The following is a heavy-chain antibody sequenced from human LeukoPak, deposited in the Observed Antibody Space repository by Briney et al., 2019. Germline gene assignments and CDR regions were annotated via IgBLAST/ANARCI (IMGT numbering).Heavy chain of an antibody. CDR2: IYTSGRT. CDR1: GGSISSYY. Sequence: SETQSLTCTVSGGSISSYYWSWIRQPAGKGLEWIGRIYTSGRTNYNSSLKSRVIMSVDTSKNQFSLKLSSVTAADTAVYYCARGDSGYDSLDYWGQGTLVTVSS. D-gene: IGHD5-12*01. V-gene: IGHV4-4*07. CDR3: ARGDSGYDSLDY. J-gene: IGHJ4*02.